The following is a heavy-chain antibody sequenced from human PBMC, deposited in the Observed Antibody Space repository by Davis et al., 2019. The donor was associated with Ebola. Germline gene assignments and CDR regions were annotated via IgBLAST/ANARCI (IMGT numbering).Heavy chain of an antibody. Sequence: GESLKISCAASGFTFSSYWMSWVRQAPGKGLEWVANIKQDGSEKYYVDSVKGRFTISRDNAKNSLYLQMNSLRAEDTAVYYCARDTFYDFWSGYSTDGFDYWGQGTLVTVSS. D-gene: IGHD3-3*01. CDR1: GFTFSSYW. CDR3: ARDTFYDFWSGYSTDGFDY. J-gene: IGHJ4*02. CDR2: IKQDGSEK. V-gene: IGHV3-7*01.